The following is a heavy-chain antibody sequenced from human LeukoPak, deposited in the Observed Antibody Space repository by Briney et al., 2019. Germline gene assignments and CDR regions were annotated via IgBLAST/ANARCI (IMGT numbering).Heavy chain of an antibody. V-gene: IGHV1-18*01. CDR1: GYIFTSYA. J-gene: IGHJ3*02. Sequence: ASVKVSCKTSGYIFTSYAIIWVRQAPGQGLEWMAYISALNGTTRYAEKTQGRVTVTTDTSTATAYLELRSLRFEDTAVYFCARELWCSGRNCYLNSFDIWGQGTMVTVSS. CDR3: ARELWCSGRNCYLNSFDI. D-gene: IGHD2-15*01. CDR2: ISALNGTT.